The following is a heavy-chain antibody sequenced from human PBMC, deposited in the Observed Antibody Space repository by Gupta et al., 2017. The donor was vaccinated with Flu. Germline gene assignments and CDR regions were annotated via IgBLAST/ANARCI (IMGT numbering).Heavy chain of an antibody. Sequence: EVQLVESGGGLVQPGGSLQLSCAPSGFPFATSTMEWVRQASGKGLEWVGRVRSRANSYATAYTPSMRGRFTISREDSKDTKYLQMDSLKTEDTAVYYCVRRWDGYNQDQIDSWGPGTLVTVSS. CDR1: GFPFATST. J-gene: IGHJ4*02. CDR2: VRSRANSYAT. CDR3: VRRWDGYNQDQIDS. V-gene: IGHV3-73*02. D-gene: IGHD5-12*01.